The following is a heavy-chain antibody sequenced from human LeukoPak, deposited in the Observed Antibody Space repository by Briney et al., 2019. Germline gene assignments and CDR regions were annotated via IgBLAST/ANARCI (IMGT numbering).Heavy chain of an antibody. CDR1: GFTFSTYA. CDR2: ISYNGSHQ. Sequence: PGESLRLSCAASGFTFSTYAMHWVRQAPGKGLEWLTVISYNGSHQYYSDSVRGRFTISRDNSRNSVFLQINRLRPEDTAVYYCATSIRRITISSWGQGTLVTVSS. J-gene: IGHJ4*02. D-gene: IGHD3-3*01. V-gene: IGHV3-30*04. CDR3: ATSIRRITISS.